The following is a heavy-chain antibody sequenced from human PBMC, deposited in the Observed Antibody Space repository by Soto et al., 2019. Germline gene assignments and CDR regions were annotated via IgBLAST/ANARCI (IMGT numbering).Heavy chain of an antibody. CDR2: ISYDGSNK. V-gene: IGHV3-30*18. CDR3: AKDMTAVAGPADAFDI. D-gene: IGHD6-19*01. CDR1: GFTFSSYG. J-gene: IGHJ3*02. Sequence: GGSLRLSCAASGFTFSSYGMHWVRQAPGKGLEWVAVISYDGSNKYYADSVKGRFTISRDNSKNTLYLQMNSLRAEDTAVYYCAKDMTAVAGPADAFDIWGQGTMVTVSS.